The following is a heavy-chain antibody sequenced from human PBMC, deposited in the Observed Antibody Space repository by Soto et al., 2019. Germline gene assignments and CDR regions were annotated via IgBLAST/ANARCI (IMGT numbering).Heavy chain of an antibody. CDR2: ISSSSSYI. D-gene: IGHD3-10*01. CDR3: ARDKTGITMVIDY. J-gene: IGHJ4*02. V-gene: IGHV3-21*01. Sequence: GGSLRLSCEASGFTFSSNTMNWVRQATGKGLKWVSSISSSSSYIYYADSVKGRFTISRDNAKNALYLQMNSLRAEDTAVYYCARDKTGITMVIDYGGQGTLVTVSS. CDR1: GFTFSSNT.